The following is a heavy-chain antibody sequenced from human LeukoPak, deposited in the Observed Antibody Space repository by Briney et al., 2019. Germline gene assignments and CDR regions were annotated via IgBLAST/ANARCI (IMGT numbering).Heavy chain of an antibody. V-gene: IGHV1-18*01. CDR1: GYTFTSYG. CDR3: ARDPIVGHIEERLGGFDY. CDR2: ISAYNGNT. J-gene: IGHJ4*02. Sequence: GASVKVSCKASGYTFTSYGISWVRQAPGQGLEWMGWISAYNGNTNYAQKLQGRVTMTTDTSTSTAYMELRSLRSDDTAVYYCARDPIVGHIEERLGGFDYWGQGTLVTVSS. D-gene: IGHD1-26*01.